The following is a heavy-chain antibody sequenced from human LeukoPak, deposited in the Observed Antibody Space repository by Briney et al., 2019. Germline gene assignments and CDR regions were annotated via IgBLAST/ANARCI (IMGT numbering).Heavy chain of an antibody. CDR2: IRSDGTNK. Sequence: GGSLRLSCAASGFTFSSYGMHWVRQAPGKGLEWVAFIRSDGTNKYYAGSVKGRFTISRDNSKNTLYLQMNSLRAEDTAVYYCAKDLRAHYYYMDVWGKGTTVTVSS. CDR3: AKDLRAHYYYMDV. J-gene: IGHJ6*03. CDR1: GFTFSSYG. V-gene: IGHV3-30*02.